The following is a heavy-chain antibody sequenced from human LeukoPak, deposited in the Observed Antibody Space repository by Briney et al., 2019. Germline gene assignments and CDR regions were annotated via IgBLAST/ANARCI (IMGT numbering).Heavy chain of an antibody. CDR3: ARSGYSYGWEAFDY. CDR1: GYSISSGYY. D-gene: IGHD5-18*01. J-gene: IGHJ4*02. Sequence: SETLSLTCTVSGYSISSGYYWGWIRQPPGKGLEWTGSIDHSGSTYYNPSLKSRITISVDTSKNQFSLKLSSVTAADTGVYYCARSGYSYGWEAFDYWGQGTLVTVSS. CDR2: IDHSGST. V-gene: IGHV4-38-2*02.